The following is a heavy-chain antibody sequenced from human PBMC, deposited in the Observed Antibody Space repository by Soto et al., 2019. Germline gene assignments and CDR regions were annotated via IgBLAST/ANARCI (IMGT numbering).Heavy chain of an antibody. D-gene: IGHD3-10*01. Sequence: PSETLSLTCTVSGGSINSYYWSWIRQPPGKGLEWIGNVYYRGSKNYNPSLQSRVTISLDTSKNQFSLNLNSVTAADTAVYYCARGSLWFGEILGWFDPWGQGTLVTVSS. CDR2: VYYRGSK. CDR1: GGSINSYY. J-gene: IGHJ5*02. CDR3: ARGSLWFGEILGWFDP. V-gene: IGHV4-59*01.